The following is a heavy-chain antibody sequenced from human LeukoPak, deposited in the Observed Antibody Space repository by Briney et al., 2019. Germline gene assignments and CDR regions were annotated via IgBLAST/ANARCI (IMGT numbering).Heavy chain of an antibody. CDR2: ISGSGGST. D-gene: IGHD1-14*01. CDR1: GFTFSSYA. V-gene: IGHV3-23*01. J-gene: IGHJ4*02. Sequence: PGGSLRLSCAASGFTFSSYAMSWVRQAPGKGLEWVSAISGSGGSTYYADSVKGRFTISRDNAKNSLYLQMNSLRDEDSAVYYCARGSGNEIDYWGQGTLVTVSS. CDR3: ARGSGNEIDY.